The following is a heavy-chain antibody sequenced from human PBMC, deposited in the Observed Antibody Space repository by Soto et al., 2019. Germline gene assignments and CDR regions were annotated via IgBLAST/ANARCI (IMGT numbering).Heavy chain of an antibody. D-gene: IGHD3-3*01. CDR3: GRGEDGPSHYYNFWGYYSYGMDV. CDR2: IIPIFGTA. J-gene: IGHJ6*02. V-gene: IGHV1-69*01. CDR1: GGTFSSYA. Sequence: QVQLVQSGAEVKKPGSSVKVSCKASGGTFSSYAISWVRQAPGQGLEWMGGIIPIFGTANYAQKFQGRVTITAGESTSTADMELSSLRSEDTAVYYCGRGEDGPSHYYNFWGYYSYGMDVWGQGTTVTVSS.